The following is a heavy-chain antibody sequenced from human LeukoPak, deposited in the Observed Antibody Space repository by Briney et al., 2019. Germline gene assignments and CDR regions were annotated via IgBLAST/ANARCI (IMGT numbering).Heavy chain of an antibody. CDR1: GFTFSSYA. D-gene: IGHD1-7*01. CDR2: ISGSGGST. V-gene: IGHV3-23*01. Sequence: GGSLRLSCAASGFTFSSYAMSWVRQAPGKGLEWVSAISGSGGSTYYADSVKGRFTISRDNSKNTLYLQMNSLRAEDTAVYYCTTEGNWNYVSFDYWGQGTLVTVSS. CDR3: TTEGNWNYVSFDY. J-gene: IGHJ4*02.